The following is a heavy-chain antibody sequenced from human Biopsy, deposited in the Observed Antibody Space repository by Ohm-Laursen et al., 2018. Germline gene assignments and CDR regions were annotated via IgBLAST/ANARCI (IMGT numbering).Heavy chain of an antibody. V-gene: IGHV3-21*04. Sequence: SLRLSYTASGFSLRNFTINWVRQAPGKGLEWVSSISRSVSHILHAESVKGRFTISRDNAMNSVYLQMNSLRGEDTAVYYCARAVGIAAAPIDYWGQGTLVTVSS. CDR3: ARAVGIAAAPIDY. CDR2: ISRSVSHI. D-gene: IGHD2-15*01. CDR1: GFSLRNFT. J-gene: IGHJ4*02.